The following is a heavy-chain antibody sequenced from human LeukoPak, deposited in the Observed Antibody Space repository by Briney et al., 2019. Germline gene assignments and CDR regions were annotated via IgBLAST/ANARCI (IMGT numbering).Heavy chain of an antibody. CDR3: ARAAAGVFYYFDY. D-gene: IGHD6-13*01. Sequence: GGSLRLSCAASGFSFSNYAMHWVRQAPGKGLEYVSVISSNGDTTYYANSVKGRFTISRDNSKNTLYLQMGSLRAEDMAVYYCARAAAGVFYYFDYWGQGTLVTVS. V-gene: IGHV3-64*01. CDR2: ISSNGDTT. J-gene: IGHJ4*02. CDR1: GFSFSNYA.